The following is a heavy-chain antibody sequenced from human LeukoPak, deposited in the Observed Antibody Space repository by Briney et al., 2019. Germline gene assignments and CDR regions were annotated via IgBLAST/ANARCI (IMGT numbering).Heavy chain of an antibody. CDR3: ARGGLGSGSYYNVFYYYYGMDV. V-gene: IGHV1-2*02. CDR2: INPNSGGT. Sequence: ASVKVSCKASGYTFTSYYMHWVRQAPGQGLEWMGWINPNSGGTNYAQKFQGRVTMTRDTSISTAYMELSRLRSDDTAVYYCARGGLGSGSYYNVFYYYYGMDVWGQGTTVTVSS. CDR1: GYTFTSYY. D-gene: IGHD3-10*01. J-gene: IGHJ6*02.